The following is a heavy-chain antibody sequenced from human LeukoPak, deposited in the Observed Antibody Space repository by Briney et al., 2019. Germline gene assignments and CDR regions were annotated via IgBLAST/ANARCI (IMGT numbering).Heavy chain of an antibody. D-gene: IGHD3-10*01. V-gene: IGHV4-59*01. CDR2: IYYSGST. CDR1: GGSFSGYY. CDR3: ARARFGELQFDY. J-gene: IGHJ4*02. Sequence: PSETLSLTCAVYGGSFSGYYWSWIRQPPGKGLEWIGYIYYSGSTNYNPSLKSRVTISVDTSKNQFSLKLSSVTAADTAVYYCARARFGELQFDYWGQGTLVTVSS.